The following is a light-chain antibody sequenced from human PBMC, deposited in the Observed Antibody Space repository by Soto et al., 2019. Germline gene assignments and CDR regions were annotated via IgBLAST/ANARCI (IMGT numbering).Light chain of an antibody. CDR3: QSYDSSLSADYV. V-gene: IGLV1-40*01. Sequence: QSVLTQPPSVSGAPGQRVTISCTGSSSNIGAGYDVHWYQQLPGTAPKLLIYGNINRPSGVPDRFSGSKSGTSASLAITGLQAEDEADYYCQSYDSSLSADYVFGTGTMLTVL. J-gene: IGLJ1*01. CDR2: GNI. CDR1: SSNIGAGYD.